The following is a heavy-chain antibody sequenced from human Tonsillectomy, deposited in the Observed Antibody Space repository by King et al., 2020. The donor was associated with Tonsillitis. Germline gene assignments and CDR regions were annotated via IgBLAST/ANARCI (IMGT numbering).Heavy chain of an antibody. D-gene: IGHD4-17*01. Sequence: VQLVESGGGVVQPGGSLRLSCAASGFTFSSYGMHWVRQAPGKGLEWVAFIRYDGSNKYYADSVKGRFTISRDNSKNTLYLQMNSLRAEDTAVYYCAKDLDGDYPTDRGQGTLVTVSS. V-gene: IGHV3-30*02. CDR2: IRYDGSNK. CDR3: AKDLDGDYPTD. J-gene: IGHJ4*02. CDR1: GFTFSSYG.